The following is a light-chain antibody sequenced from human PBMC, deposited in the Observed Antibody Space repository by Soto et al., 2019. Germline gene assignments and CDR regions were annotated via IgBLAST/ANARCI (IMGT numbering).Light chain of an antibody. CDR3: QQSHSASLT. J-gene: IGKJ4*01. V-gene: IGKV1-39*01. Sequence: QMTQSPSSLFASVGDRVTITCRASQSISSHLNWYQQKVGQTPRLLIYAASTWQSEVPPRFSGSGSGTEFTLTISGLQREDFATYYCQQSHSASLTFGGGTKIQI. CDR2: AAS. CDR1: QSISSH.